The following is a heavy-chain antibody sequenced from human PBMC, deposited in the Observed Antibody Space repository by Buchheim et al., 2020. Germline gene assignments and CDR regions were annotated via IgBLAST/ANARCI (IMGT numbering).Heavy chain of an antibody. J-gene: IGHJ4*02. Sequence: QVQLQESGPGLVKPSETLSLICSVSGVSISSHDWSWIRQPPGKRLEWIGQITHSGNTYYHSSLKSRVTISIDTSENQLSLKLNSVTVADTAAYYCAKGGQQLDYWGQG. CDR2: ITHSGNT. D-gene: IGHD6-13*01. CDR3: AKGGQQLDY. V-gene: IGHV4-59*11. CDR1: GVSISSHD.